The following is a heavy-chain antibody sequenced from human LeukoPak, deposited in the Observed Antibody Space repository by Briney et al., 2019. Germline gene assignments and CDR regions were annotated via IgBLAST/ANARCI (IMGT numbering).Heavy chain of an antibody. CDR1: GGSISSGGYS. Sequence: SETLSLTCAVSGGSISSGGYSWSWIRQPPGKGLEWIGYIYYSGSTYYNPSLKSRVTISVDTSKNQFSLKLSSVTAADTAVYYCARGPTHEWGRGLVDCWGQGTLVTVSS. D-gene: IGHD1-26*01. J-gene: IGHJ4*02. CDR2: IYYSGST. CDR3: ARGPTHEWGRGLVDC. V-gene: IGHV4-30-4*07.